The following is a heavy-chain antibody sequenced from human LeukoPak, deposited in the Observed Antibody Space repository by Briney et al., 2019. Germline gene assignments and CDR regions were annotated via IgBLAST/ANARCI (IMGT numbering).Heavy chain of an antibody. V-gene: IGHV4-34*01. CDR2: INHSGST. CDR1: GGSISSYY. Sequence: SETLSLTCTVSGGSISSYYWSWIRQPPGKGLEWIGEINHSGSTNYNPSLKSRVTISVDTSKNQFSLKLSSVTAADTAVYYCARGHQRIQLPTHWFDPWGQGTLVTVSS. D-gene: IGHD5-18*01. J-gene: IGHJ5*02. CDR3: ARGHQRIQLPTHWFDP.